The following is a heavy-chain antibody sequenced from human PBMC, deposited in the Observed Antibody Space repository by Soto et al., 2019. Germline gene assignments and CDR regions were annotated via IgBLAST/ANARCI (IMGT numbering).Heavy chain of an antibody. CDR2: ISSSSSTI. CDR1: GFTFSSYN. Sequence: EVQLVESGGGLVQPGGSLRLSCAASGFTFSSYNMNWVRQAPGKGLEWVSYISSSSSTIYYADSVKGRFTISRDNAKNALYLQMNSLRAEATAVYYCARDYGDYGPRDSLGQGTMVTVSS. D-gene: IGHD4-17*01. V-gene: IGHV3-48*01. CDR3: ARDYGDYGPRDS. J-gene: IGHJ4*02.